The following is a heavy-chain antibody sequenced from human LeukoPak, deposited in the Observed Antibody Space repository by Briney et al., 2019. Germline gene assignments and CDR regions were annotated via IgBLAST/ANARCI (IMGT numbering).Heavy chain of an antibody. CDR1: GFTVSRNY. CDR3: ASYSSSWSFDY. V-gene: IGHV3-53*05. J-gene: IGHJ4*02. Sequence: GGSLRLSCAASGFTVSRNYMSWGRQAPGKGLEWVSVIYRGGSTYYADSVKGRFTISRDNSKNTLYLQMNSLRAEDTAVYYCASYSSSWSFDYWGQGTLVTVSS. D-gene: IGHD6-13*01. CDR2: IYRGGST.